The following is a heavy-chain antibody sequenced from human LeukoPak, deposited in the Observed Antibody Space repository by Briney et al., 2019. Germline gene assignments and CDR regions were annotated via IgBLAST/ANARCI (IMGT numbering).Heavy chain of an antibody. D-gene: IGHD6-19*01. V-gene: IGHV3-7*01. J-gene: IGHJ4*02. CDR2: IKQDGSEK. Sequence: GGSLRLSCAASGFTFSSYWMSWVRQAPGKGLEWVANIKQDGSEKYYVDSVKGRFTISRDNAKNSLYRQMDSLRGEDTAVYYCAREGYSSGWYDPYYFDYWGQGTLVTVSS. CDR1: GFTFSSYW. CDR3: AREGYSSGWYDPYYFDY.